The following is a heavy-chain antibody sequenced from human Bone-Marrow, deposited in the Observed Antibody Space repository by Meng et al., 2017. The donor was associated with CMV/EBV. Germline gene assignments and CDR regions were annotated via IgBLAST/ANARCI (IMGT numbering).Heavy chain of an antibody. CDR2: ISYDGSNK. J-gene: IGHJ4*02. CDR1: GLTFSSYA. V-gene: IGHV3-30-3*01. Sequence: GESLKISCAASGLTFSSYAMYWVRQAPGKGPEWVAVISYDGSNKYYADSVKGRFTISRDNSKNTLFLQMNSLRAEDTAVYFCARDIRSFYYFDYWGQGTLVTVSS. CDR3: ARDIRSFYYFDY.